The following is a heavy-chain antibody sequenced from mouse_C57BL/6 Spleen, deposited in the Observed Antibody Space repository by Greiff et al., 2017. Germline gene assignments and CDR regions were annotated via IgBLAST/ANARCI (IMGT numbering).Heavy chain of an antibody. Sequence: VQLQQPGAELVKPGASVKLSCKASGYTFPSYWMHWVKQRPGQGLEWIGMIHPNSGSTNYNEKFKSKATLTVDKSSSTAYMQLSSLTSEDSAVYYCARAGVYGNYYAMDYWGQGTSVTVSS. V-gene: IGHV1-64*01. CDR2: IHPNSGST. CDR3: ARAGVYGNYYAMDY. CDR1: GYTFPSYW. D-gene: IGHD2-1*01. J-gene: IGHJ4*01.